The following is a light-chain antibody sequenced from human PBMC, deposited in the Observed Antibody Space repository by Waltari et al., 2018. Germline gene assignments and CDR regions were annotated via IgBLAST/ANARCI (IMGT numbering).Light chain of an antibody. V-gene: IGKV3-15*01. J-gene: IGKJ4*01. CDR3: QQYDNWPPLT. CDR1: QSINRN. CDR2: GAS. Sequence: EVVMTQSPATLSVSPGERATLSCRASQSINRNLAWYQQKPGQAPSLLIYGASTRATGIPARFSGSGSGTDFTLTINSLQSEDFAVYYCQQYDNWPPLTFGGVTKVEIK.